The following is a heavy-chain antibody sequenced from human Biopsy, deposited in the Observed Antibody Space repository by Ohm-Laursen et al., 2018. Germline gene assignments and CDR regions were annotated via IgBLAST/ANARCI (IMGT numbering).Heavy chain of an antibody. CDR3: ARHGDNDYSNFDS. D-gene: IGHD4-11*01. Sequence: SLRLSCAASGFTLSDGMTWVRQAPGKGLEWVSSISTSGSSTNYADSVKGRFTMSRDNAEKSLYLQMNSLGVEDTAVYYCARHGDNDYSNFDSWGQGALVTVSS. CDR1: GFTLSDG. V-gene: IGHV3-21*01. J-gene: IGHJ4*02. CDR2: ISTSGSST.